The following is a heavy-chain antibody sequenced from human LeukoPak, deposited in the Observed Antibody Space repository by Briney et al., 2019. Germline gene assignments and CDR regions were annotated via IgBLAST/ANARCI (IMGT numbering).Heavy chain of an antibody. J-gene: IGHJ6*02. V-gene: IGHV3-74*01. CDR1: GFTFSSYW. CDR2: INSDGSST. D-gene: IGHD3-3*01. CDR3: ARDLYYDFWSGHLTLYGMDV. Sequence: GGSLRLSCAASGFTFSSYWMHWVRQAPGKGLVWVSRINSDGSSTSYADSVKGRFTISRDNAKNTLYQQMNSLRAEDTAVYYCARDLYYDFWSGHLTLYGMDVWGQGTTVTVSS.